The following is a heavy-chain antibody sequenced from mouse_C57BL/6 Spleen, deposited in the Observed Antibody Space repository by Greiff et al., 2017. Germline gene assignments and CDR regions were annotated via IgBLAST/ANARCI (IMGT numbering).Heavy chain of an antibody. CDR2: INYDGSST. V-gene: IGHV5-16*01. CDR1: GFTFSDYY. CDR3: AREGMRRYFDV. J-gene: IGHJ1*03. Sequence: EVKLMESEGGLVQPGSSLKLSCTASGFTFSDYYMAWVRQVPEKGLEWVANINYDGSSTYYLDSLKSRFIISRDNAKHILYLQMSSLKSEDTATYYCAREGMRRYFDVWGTGTTVTVSS.